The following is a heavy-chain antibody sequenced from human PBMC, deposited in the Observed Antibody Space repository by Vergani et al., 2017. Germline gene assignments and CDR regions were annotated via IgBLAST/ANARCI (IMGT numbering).Heavy chain of an antibody. CDR3: ARDLRLLYNRFDP. D-gene: IGHD1-14*01. J-gene: IGHJ5*02. CDR2: TWYDGNNK. Sequence: QVQLVESGGGVVQPGRSLRLSCAASGFTFNQYGMHWVRQATGKGLEWVAVTWYDGNNKQYVDSVKGRFTISRDNSKSTMYLQMNSLRDEDTGVYYCARDLRLLYNRFDPWGQGTLVTVSS. CDR1: GFTFNQYG. V-gene: IGHV3-33*01.